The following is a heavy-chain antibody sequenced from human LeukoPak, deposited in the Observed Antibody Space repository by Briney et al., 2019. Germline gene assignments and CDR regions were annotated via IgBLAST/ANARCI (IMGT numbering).Heavy chain of an antibody. D-gene: IGHD6-19*01. J-gene: IGHJ5*02. CDR3: AKAQAYSSGWSSGYNWFDP. Sequence: GGSLRLSCAASGSTFSSYGMHWVRQAPGKGLEWVAFIRYDGSNKYYADSVKGRFTISRDNSKNTLYLQMNSLRAEDTAVYYCAKAQAYSSGWSSGYNWFDPWGQGTLVTVS. CDR2: IRYDGSNK. V-gene: IGHV3-30*02. CDR1: GSTFSSYG.